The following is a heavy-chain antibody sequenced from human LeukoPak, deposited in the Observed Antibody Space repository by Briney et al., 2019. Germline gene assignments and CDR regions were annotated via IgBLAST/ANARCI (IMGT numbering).Heavy chain of an antibody. CDR1: GGSINSGSYY. CDR2: VYSSGST. D-gene: IGHD4-11*01. CDR3: ARHYGTVTEKPFDY. Sequence: SETLSLTCTVSGGSINSGSYYWSWIRQPPGKGLEWIGYVYSSGSTYYNPSLKSRITILLDTSKSQFSLKLSSVTAADTAVYYCARHYGTVTEKPFDYWGQGTLVTVSS. V-gene: IGHV4-30-4*08. J-gene: IGHJ4*02.